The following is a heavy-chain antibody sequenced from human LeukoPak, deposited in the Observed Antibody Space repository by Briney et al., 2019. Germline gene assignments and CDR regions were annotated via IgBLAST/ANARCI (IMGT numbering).Heavy chain of an antibody. V-gene: IGHV3-48*04. CDR1: GFTFSGYS. CDR2: ISSSSSTI. J-gene: IGHJ6*03. CDR3: ARDSSSWYSYSYYYYYMDV. D-gene: IGHD6-13*01. Sequence: GGSLRLSCAASGFTFSGYSMNWVRQAPGKGLEWVSYISSSSSTIYYADSVKGRFTISRDNAKNSLYLQMNSLRAEDTAVYYCARDSSSWYSYSYYYYYMDVWGKGTTVTVSS.